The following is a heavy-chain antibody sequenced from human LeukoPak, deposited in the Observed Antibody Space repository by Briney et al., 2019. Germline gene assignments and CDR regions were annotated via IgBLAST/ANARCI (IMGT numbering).Heavy chain of an antibody. Sequence: VGSLRLSCVVSGFTFKNYAMSWVRQAPGKGLECVSSIRDSGNGTDYADSVKGRFTVSRDNSKNTLYLNMNTLSAEDTAVYYCAKWAYYDFWSGHYKSHFDSWGQGTLVTVSP. J-gene: IGHJ4*02. CDR3: AKWAYYDFWSGHYKSHFDS. CDR2: IRDSGNGT. CDR1: GFTFKNYA. D-gene: IGHD3-3*01. V-gene: IGHV3-23*01.